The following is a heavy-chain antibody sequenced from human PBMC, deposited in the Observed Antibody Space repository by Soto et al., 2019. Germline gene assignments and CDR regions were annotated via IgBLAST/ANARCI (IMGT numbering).Heavy chain of an antibody. CDR3: ALRSMAVVPEY. V-gene: IGHV4-59*01. CDR2: LYYGRSA. CDR1: GDSISSYY. J-gene: IGHJ4*02. Sequence: QVQLQESGPGLVKPSETLSLTCAVSGDSISSYYCIWIRHPPGKGLESIGYLYYGRSANYNPSLKSRVTLSVDTSTNQCSLTLSSMTAADTAVYYCALRSMAVVPEYWGQGTLVTVSS. D-gene: IGHD3-22*01.